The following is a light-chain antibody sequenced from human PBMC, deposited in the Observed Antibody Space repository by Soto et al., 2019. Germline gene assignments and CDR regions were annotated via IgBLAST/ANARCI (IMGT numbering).Light chain of an antibody. J-gene: IGLJ1*01. CDR1: SSDIGGYNY. V-gene: IGLV2-14*01. Sequence: QSVLTQPASVSGSPGQSITISCTGTSSDIGGYNYVSWYQQHPGKAPKLMIYEVSNRPSGISNRFSGSKSGNTASLTISGLQADDEADYYCSSYTTSNTYVFGTGIKVAVL. CDR2: EVS. CDR3: SSYTTSNTYV.